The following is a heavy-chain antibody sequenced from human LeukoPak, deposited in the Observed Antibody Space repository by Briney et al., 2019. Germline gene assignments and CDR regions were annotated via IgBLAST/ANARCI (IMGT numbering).Heavy chain of an antibody. V-gene: IGHV3-48*04. CDR3: ARVKIGDYDSSGYWLPFDY. D-gene: IGHD3-22*01. Sequence: GGSLRLSCAASGFTFSSYSMNWVRQAPGKGLEWVSVISGSGGSTYYADSVKGRFTISRDNAKNSLYLQMNSLRAEDTAVYYCARVKIGDYDSSGYWLPFDYWGQGTLVTVSS. CDR1: GFTFSSYS. CDR2: ISGSGGST. J-gene: IGHJ4*02.